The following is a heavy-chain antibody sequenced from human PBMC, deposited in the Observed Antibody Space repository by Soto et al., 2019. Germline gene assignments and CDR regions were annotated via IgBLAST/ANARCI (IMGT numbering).Heavy chain of an antibody. V-gene: IGHV1-18*01. CDR1: GYTFTSYG. CDR3: ARDWVRMVRGVMTFDP. D-gene: IGHD3-10*01. J-gene: IGHJ5*02. Sequence: QVQLVQSGAEVKKPGASVKVSCKASGYTFTSYGISWVRQAPGQGLGWMGWISAYNGNTNYAQKLQGRVTMTTDTSTSTAYMELRSLRSDDTAVYYCARDWVRMVRGVMTFDPWGQGTLVTVSS. CDR2: ISAYNGNT.